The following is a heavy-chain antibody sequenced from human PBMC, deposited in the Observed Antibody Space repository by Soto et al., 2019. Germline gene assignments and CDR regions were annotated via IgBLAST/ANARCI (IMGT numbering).Heavy chain of an antibody. Sequence: QVQLVQSGAEVKKPGASVKGSCKASGYTFTGYYMHWVRQAPGQGLEWMGWINPNSGGTNYAQKFQGWVTMTRDTSISTAYTELCMLRSDDTAVYYCARNDCSGGICYLDYWGQGTLVTVSS. D-gene: IGHD2-15*01. V-gene: IGHV1-2*04. CDR2: INPNSGGT. CDR1: GYTFTGYY. CDR3: ARNDCSGGICYLDY. J-gene: IGHJ4*02.